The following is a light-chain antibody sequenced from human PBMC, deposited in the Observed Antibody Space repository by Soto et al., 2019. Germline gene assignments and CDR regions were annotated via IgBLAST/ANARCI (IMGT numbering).Light chain of an antibody. CDR1: ESIRTW. Sequence: DIQMTQSPSTLSASMGDRVTITCLASESIRTWLAWYQHKPGKAPKFLIYDASSLESGVPSRFSGSGSGTEFTLTISNLQPDDFATYFCQQYHNYPRTFGQGTKVDIK. V-gene: IGKV1-5*01. CDR2: DAS. J-gene: IGKJ1*01. CDR3: QQYHNYPRT.